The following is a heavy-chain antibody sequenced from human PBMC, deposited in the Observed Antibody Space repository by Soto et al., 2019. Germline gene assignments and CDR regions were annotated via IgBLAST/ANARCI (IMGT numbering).Heavy chain of an antibody. CDR3: ARAKAPLYSSSWYWFDP. J-gene: IGHJ5*02. Sequence: QVQLQESGPGLVKPSETLSLTCTVSGGSISCYYWSWIRQPPGKGLEWIGYIYYSGSTNYNPSLKSRVTISVDTSKNQFSLKLSSVTAADTAVYYCARAKAPLYSSSWYWFDPWGQGTLVTVSS. V-gene: IGHV4-59*08. CDR2: IYYSGST. CDR1: GGSISCYY. D-gene: IGHD6-13*01.